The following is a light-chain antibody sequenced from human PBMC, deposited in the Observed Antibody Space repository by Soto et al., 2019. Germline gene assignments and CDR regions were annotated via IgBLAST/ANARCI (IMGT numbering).Light chain of an antibody. CDR3: QQYYSYPIT. CDR2: AAS. J-gene: IGKJ5*01. V-gene: IGKV1-8*01. Sequence: AIRMTQSPSSLSASTGDRVTITCRASQGISSYLAWYQQKPGKAPKLLIYAASTLQSGVPSRFSGSGSGTDFTLTISCLQSEDFATYHCQQYYSYPITFGQGTRLEIK. CDR1: QGISSY.